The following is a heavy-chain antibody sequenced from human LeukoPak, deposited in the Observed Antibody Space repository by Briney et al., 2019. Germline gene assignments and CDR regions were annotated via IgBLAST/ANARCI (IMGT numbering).Heavy chain of an antibody. CDR3: ARGRGYSSSWYAFFSHDAFDI. V-gene: IGHV1-2*06. D-gene: IGHD6-13*01. CDR1: GYTFTGYY. J-gene: IGHJ3*02. CDR2: INPNSGGT. Sequence: GASVKVSCKASGYTFTGYYMHWVRQAPGQGLEWMGRINPNSGGTNYAQKFQGRVTMTRDTSISTAYMELSRLRSDDTAVYYCARGRGYSSSWYAFFSHDAFDICGQATMVTVSS.